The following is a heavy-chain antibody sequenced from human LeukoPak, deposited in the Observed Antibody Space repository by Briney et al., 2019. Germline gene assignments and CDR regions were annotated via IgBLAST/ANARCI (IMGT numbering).Heavy chain of an antibody. Sequence: ASETLSLTCTVSGGSISSYYWSWIRQPAGKGLEWIGRIYTSGSTNYNTSLKSRVTMSVDTSKNQFALKLSSVTAADTAVYYCARDREYYYDSSGYPFDYWGQGTLVTVSS. J-gene: IGHJ4*02. CDR1: GGSISSYY. D-gene: IGHD3-22*01. V-gene: IGHV4-4*07. CDR3: ARDREYYYDSSGYPFDY. CDR2: IYTSGST.